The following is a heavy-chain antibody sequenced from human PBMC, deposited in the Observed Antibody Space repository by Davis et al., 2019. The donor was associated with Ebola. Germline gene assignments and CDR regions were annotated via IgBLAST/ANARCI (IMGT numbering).Heavy chain of an antibody. V-gene: IGHV3-9*01. D-gene: IGHD3-3*01. CDR2: ISWNSGSR. CDR1: GFTFDNYA. CDR3: AKGSVTIFGVAPDYYGMDV. J-gene: IGHJ6*04. Sequence: GGSLRLSCAASGFTFDNYAMHWVRQAPGKGLEWVSGISWNSGSRGYADSVKGRFTISRDNAKNFLYLQMNSLRAEDTAVYYCAKGSVTIFGVAPDYYGMDVWGKGTTVTVSS.